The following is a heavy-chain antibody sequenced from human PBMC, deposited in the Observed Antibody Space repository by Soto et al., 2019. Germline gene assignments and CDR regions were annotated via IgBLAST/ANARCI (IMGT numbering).Heavy chain of an antibody. Sequence: QLQLQESGSGLVKPSQTLSLTCAVSGDSISSGGYSWNWIRQPPGKGLEWIGYIYHSGGTDYNPFLKSRVTITVDSSNNQFSLKLSSVTAADTAVYYCARDSRSGYYLDYWGQGTLVTVSS. J-gene: IGHJ4*02. CDR1: GDSISSGGYS. CDR3: ARDSRSGYYLDY. CDR2: IYHSGGT. V-gene: IGHV4-30-2*01. D-gene: IGHD3-22*01.